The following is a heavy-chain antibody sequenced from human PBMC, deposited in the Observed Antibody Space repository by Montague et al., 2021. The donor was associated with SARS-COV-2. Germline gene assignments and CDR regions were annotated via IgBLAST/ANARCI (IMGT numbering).Heavy chain of an antibody. J-gene: IGHJ5*02. CDR3: ATTTGLGS. D-gene: IGHD4-17*01. CDR1: GFPFSSYA. Sequence: FRRLSCAASGFPFSSYAMSWVRQAPGKGLEWVSVIYGGGSSTYYADSVKGRFTISRDNSKNTLYLQMNSLRAEDTAVYYCATTTGLGSWGQGTLVTVSS. CDR2: IYGGGSST. V-gene: IGHV3-23*03.